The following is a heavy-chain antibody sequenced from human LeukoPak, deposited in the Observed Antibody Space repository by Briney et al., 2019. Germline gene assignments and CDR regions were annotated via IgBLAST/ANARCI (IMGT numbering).Heavy chain of an antibody. J-gene: IGHJ4*02. V-gene: IGHV1-46*01. D-gene: IGHD6-19*01. Sequence: GASVKVSCKASGYTFTSYYMHWVRQAPGQGLEWMGIINPSGGSTSYAQKFQGRVTMTRDMSTSTVYMELSSLRSEDTAVYYCASGAVAGYYFDYWGQGTLVTVSS. CDR1: GYTFTSYY. CDR2: INPSGGST. CDR3: ASGAVAGYYFDY.